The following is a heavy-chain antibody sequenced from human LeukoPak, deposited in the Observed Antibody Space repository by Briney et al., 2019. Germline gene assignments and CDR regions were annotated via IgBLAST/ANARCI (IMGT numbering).Heavy chain of an antibody. Sequence: HSGRSLRLSCAASGFTFSTYAMHWVRQAPGKGLEWVAFISYDGNNKYSADSVKGRFTISRDNSKNTLYLQMSTLRAEDTAVYYCARGGPIVVVNRYYMDVWGKGTTVTVSS. CDR3: ARGGPIVVVNRYYMDV. CDR2: ISYDGNNK. V-gene: IGHV3-30-3*01. D-gene: IGHD2-21*01. J-gene: IGHJ6*03. CDR1: GFTFSTYA.